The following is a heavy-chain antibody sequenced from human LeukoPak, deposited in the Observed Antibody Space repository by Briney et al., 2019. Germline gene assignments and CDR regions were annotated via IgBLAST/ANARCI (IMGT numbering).Heavy chain of an antibody. D-gene: IGHD3-22*01. V-gene: IGHV3-30*03. CDR1: GFTFSDYY. CDR3: AREDRYYDSSGYYSLLFDY. Sequence: GGSLRLSCAASGFTFSDYYMSWIRQAPGKGLEWVAVISYDGSNKYYADSVKGRFTISRDNSKNTLYLQMNSLRAEDTAVYYCAREDRYYDSSGYYSLLFDYWGQGTLVTVSS. CDR2: ISYDGSNK. J-gene: IGHJ4*02.